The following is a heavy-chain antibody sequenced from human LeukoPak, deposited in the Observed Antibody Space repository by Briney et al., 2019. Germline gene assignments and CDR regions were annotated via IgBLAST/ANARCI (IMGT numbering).Heavy chain of an antibody. J-gene: IGHJ4*02. CDR1: GFTFSSYW. CDR2: INSDGSST. D-gene: IGHD3-22*01. CDR3: ERGVSYYYDSSGYYRD. V-gene: IGHV3-74*01. Sequence: HPGGSLRLSCAASGFTFSSYWMHWVRQAPGKGLVWVSRINSDGSSTSYADSVKGRFTISRDNAKNTLYLQMNSLRAEDTAVYYCERGVSYYYDSSGYYRDWGQGTLVTVSS.